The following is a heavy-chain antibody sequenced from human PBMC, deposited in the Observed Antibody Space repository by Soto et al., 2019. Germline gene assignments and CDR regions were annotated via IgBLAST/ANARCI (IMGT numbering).Heavy chain of an antibody. CDR2: MNPNSGNT. Sequence: QVQLVQSGAEVKKPGASVKVSCKASGYTFTSYDINWVRQATGQGLEWMGWMNPNSGNTVYAQKFQGRVPMTSNTSRSTAYMELSSLRSEHTAGYYCAREATIRGDDYWGQGTLVTVSS. CDR1: GYTFTSYD. J-gene: IGHJ4*02. D-gene: IGHD5-12*01. V-gene: IGHV1-8*01. CDR3: AREATIRGDDY.